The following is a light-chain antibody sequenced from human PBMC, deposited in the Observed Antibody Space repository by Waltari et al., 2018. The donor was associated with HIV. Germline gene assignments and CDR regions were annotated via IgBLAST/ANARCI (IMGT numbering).Light chain of an antibody. J-gene: IGLJ3*02. Sequence: QSALTQPASVSGSPGQSITISCTGTSSDVGGYQYVSWYQQHPGKAPKLIIFDVSNRPSAVSHRFSRSKSGNPASLAISGLQAEDEAHYFCSSYTSTTTLVVFGGGTKLTVL. CDR1: SSDVGGYQY. CDR3: SSYTSTTTLVV. V-gene: IGLV2-14*03. CDR2: DVS.